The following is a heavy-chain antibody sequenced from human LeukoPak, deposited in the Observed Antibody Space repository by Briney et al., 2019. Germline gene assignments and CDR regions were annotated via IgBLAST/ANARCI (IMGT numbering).Heavy chain of an antibody. CDR2: IYPGDSDT. CDR3: ARLEVTYSISPFDY. CDR1: GYSFTSYW. V-gene: IGHV5-51*01. D-gene: IGHD6-13*01. Sequence: GESLKISCKGSGYSFTSYWIVWVRQMPGKGLEWMGFIYPGDSDTRYGPSFQGRVTISADKSISTAFLQWSSLKASDTAMYYCARLEVTYSISPFDYWGQGTLVTVSS. J-gene: IGHJ4*02.